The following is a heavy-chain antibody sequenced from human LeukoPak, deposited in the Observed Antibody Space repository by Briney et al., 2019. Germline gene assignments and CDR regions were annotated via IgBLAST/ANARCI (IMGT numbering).Heavy chain of an antibody. Sequence: SETLSLTCTVSGGSINSYYWSWIRQPPGKGLEWIGYIYYSGSTNYNPSLKSRVTISVDTSKNQFSLKVTSVTAADTAVYYCARTPGRTQGWGQGTLVTVSS. CDR1: GGSINSYY. J-gene: IGHJ4*02. V-gene: IGHV4-59*08. CDR3: ARTPGRTQG. CDR2: IYYSGST. D-gene: IGHD3-10*01.